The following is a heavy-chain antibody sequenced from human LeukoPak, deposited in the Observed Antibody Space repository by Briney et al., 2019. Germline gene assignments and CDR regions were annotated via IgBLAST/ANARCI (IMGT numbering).Heavy chain of an antibody. V-gene: IGHV4-61*03. CDR2: FYYSGST. J-gene: IGHJ4*02. D-gene: IGHD5-18*01. CDR1: GGSISSSSYY. CDR3: ARGPGGYSYGYYFDY. Sequence: SETLSLTCTVSGGSISSSSYYWSCIRQPPGKGLEWIGFFYYSGSTNYNPSLKSRVTISVDTSKNHFSLKLSSVTAADTAVYYCARGPGGYSYGYYFDYWGQGTLVTVSS.